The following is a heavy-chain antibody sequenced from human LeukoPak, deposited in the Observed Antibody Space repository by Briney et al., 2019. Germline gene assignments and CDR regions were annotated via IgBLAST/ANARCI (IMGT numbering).Heavy chain of an antibody. J-gene: IGHJ5*02. V-gene: IGHV4-39*01. CDR1: GGSISSSSYY. CDR2: IYYSGST. D-gene: IGHD2-21*01. CDR3: ARLLGSHINYFDP. Sequence: SETLSLTCTVSGGSISSSSYYWGWIRQPPGKGPEWIGSIYYSGSTYYNPSLKSRVTISVDTSKNQFSLKLSSVTAADTAVYYCARLLGSHINYFDPWGQGTLVTVSS.